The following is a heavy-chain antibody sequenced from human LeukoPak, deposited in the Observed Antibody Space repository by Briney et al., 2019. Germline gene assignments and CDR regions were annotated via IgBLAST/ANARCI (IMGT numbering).Heavy chain of an antibody. J-gene: IGHJ4*02. CDR1: GGSFSGYY. D-gene: IGHD5-18*01. CDR2: INHSGST. CDR3: ARGRKYSYGLY. Sequence: SETLSLTCAVYGGSFSGYYWSWIRQPPGKGLEWIGEINHSGSTNYNPSLKSRVTISVDTSKNQFSLKLSSVTAAETAVYYSARGRKYSYGLYWGQGTLVTVSS. V-gene: IGHV4-34*01.